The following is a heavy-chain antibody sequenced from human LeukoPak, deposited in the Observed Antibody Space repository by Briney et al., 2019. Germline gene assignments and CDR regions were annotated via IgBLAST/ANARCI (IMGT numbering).Heavy chain of an antibody. CDR3: ARGGDILTGNHFDY. CDR1: GFTFSSYA. J-gene: IGHJ4*02. Sequence: GGSLRLSCAASGFTFSSYAMHWVRQAPGKGLEWVAVISYDGSNKYYADSVKGRFTISRDNSKNTLYLQMNSLRAEDTAVYYCARGGDILTGNHFDYWGQGTLVTVSS. CDR2: ISYDGSNK. V-gene: IGHV3-30-3*01. D-gene: IGHD3-9*01.